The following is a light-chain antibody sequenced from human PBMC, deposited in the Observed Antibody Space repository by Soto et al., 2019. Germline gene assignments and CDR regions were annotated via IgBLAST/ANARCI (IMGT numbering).Light chain of an antibody. CDR3: AAWDDSLNGYV. V-gene: IGLV1-44*01. CDR1: SSNIGSNT. CDR2: FNI. J-gene: IGLJ1*01. Sequence: SVLSQPPSGSGTPGQRFTISCSGSSSNIGSNTVSWYQQFPGTAPKLLIYFNIQRPSGVPDRFSGSKSGTSASLAISGLQSEDEADYYCAAWDDSLNGYVFGTGTKVTVL.